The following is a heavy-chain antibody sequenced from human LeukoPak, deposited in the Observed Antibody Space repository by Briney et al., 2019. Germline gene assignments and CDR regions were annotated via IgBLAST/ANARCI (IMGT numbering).Heavy chain of an antibody. CDR1: GFTFSSYA. CDR3: ARDHSAYYEGWFDP. Sequence: PGRSLRPSCAAPGFTFSSYAMHWVRHAPDKGLWWVAVISYDGSNRYYADSVKGRFTISRDNSKNTLYMQMNSLRAEDTAVYYCARDHSAYYEGWFDPWGQGTLVIVSS. D-gene: IGHD3-3*01. J-gene: IGHJ5*02. V-gene: IGHV3-30*01. CDR2: ISYDGSNR.